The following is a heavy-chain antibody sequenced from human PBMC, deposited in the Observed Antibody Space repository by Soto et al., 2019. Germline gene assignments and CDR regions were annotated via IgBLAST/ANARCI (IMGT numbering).Heavy chain of an antibody. J-gene: IGHJ2*01. CDR3: ARRNSGWYFDL. V-gene: IGHV3-23*01. D-gene: IGHD4-4*01. Sequence: EVQLLESGGGLVQPGGSLRLSCAASGFTFSSYAMSWVRQAPGKGLQWVSVISGSGDSTYYADSVKGRFTISRDNSKNTLYQQMNSLRAEDTAVYYCARRNSGWYFDLWGRGTLVTVSS. CDR1: GFTFSSYA. CDR2: ISGSGDST.